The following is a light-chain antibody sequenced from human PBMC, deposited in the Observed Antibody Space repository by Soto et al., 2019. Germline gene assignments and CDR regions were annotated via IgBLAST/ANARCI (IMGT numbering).Light chain of an antibody. CDR1: QSISNY. Sequence: DIQMTQSPSSLSESVGDRVTITCRASQSISNYFNWYHQKPGNAPKLLIYDASSMQSGVPSRFSGSGSETDFTLTISSLQPDDSATYYCQQSFSPLWTFGQGTKVEV. J-gene: IGKJ1*01. CDR2: DAS. V-gene: IGKV1-39*01. CDR3: QQSFSPLWT.